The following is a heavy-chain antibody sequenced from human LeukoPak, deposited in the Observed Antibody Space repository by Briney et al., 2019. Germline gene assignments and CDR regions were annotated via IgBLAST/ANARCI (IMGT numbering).Heavy chain of an antibody. J-gene: IGHJ4*02. D-gene: IGHD3-22*01. Sequence: SEALSLTCAVYGGSFSGYYWSWIRQPPGKGLEWIGEINHSGSTNYNPSLKSRVTISVDTSKNQFSLKLSSVTAADTAVYYCAGGYYYDSSGYYYAYASYYFDYWGQGTLVTVSS. V-gene: IGHV4-34*01. CDR1: GGSFSGYY. CDR2: INHSGST. CDR3: AGGYYYDSSGYYYAYASYYFDY.